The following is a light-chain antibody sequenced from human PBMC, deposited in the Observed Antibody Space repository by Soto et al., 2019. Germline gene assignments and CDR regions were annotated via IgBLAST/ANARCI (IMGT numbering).Light chain of an antibody. Sequence: DIQMTQSPSTLSASVGDRVTITCRASQSIDSWLAWYQQKPGKAPNLLLYKASILKSGVPSRFSGIGPRTEFSMTISSLPLADFAPYYCHQYNSYSSGTFGQGTKVEIK. J-gene: IGKJ1*01. CDR1: QSIDSW. CDR3: HQYNSYSSGT. CDR2: KAS. V-gene: IGKV1-5*03.